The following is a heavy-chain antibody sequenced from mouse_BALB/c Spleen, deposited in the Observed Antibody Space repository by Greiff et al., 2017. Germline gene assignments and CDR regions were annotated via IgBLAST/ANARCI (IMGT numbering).Heavy chain of an antibody. CDR3: TRADYRYFMDY. V-gene: IGHV5-6-4*01. D-gene: IGHD2-14*01. J-gene: IGHJ4*01. CDR1: GFTFSSYT. Sequence: EVKVEESGGGLVKPGGSLKLSCAASGFTFSSYTMSWVRQTPEKRLEWVATISSGGSYTYYPDSVKGRFTISRDNAKNTLYLQMSSLKSEDTAMYYCTRADYRYFMDYWGQGTSVTVSS. CDR2: ISSGGSYT.